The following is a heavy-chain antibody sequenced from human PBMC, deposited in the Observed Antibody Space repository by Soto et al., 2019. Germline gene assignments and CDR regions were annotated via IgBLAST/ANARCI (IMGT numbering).Heavy chain of an antibody. CDR1: GGSISSGGYS. D-gene: IGHD3-16*01. V-gene: IGHV4-31*03. CDR3: ARDFGGESGAFDI. CDR2: IYYSGST. Sequence: QVQLQESGPGLVKPSQTLSLTCTVSGGSISSGGYSWSWIRQHPGKGLEWIGYIYYSGSTYYNPSLKSRVTISVDTSKNQFSLKLSSVTAADTAVYYCARDFGGESGAFDIWGQGTMVTVSS. J-gene: IGHJ3*02.